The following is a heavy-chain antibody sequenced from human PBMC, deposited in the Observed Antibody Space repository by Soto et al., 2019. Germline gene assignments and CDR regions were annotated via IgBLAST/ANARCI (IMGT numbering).Heavy chain of an antibody. D-gene: IGHD3-22*01. CDR3: ATVPTYYYDRSGYANAFDM. CDR2: IYYSGST. V-gene: IGHV4-30-4*01. Sequence: SETLSLTCTVSGGSINSGDYYWSWIRQPPGKGLEWIGYIYYSGSTYHNPSLKSRINISVDTSKNQFSLKLSSVTAADTAVYYCATVPTYYYDRSGYANAFDMWGQGTMVTVS. J-gene: IGHJ3*02. CDR1: GGSINSGDYY.